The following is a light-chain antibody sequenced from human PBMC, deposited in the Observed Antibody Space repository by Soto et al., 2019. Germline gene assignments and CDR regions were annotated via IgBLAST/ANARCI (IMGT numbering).Light chain of an antibody. J-gene: IGKJ1*01. CDR2: DAS. CDR3: HQRQSWPRT. Sequence: EIVLTQSAGTLSLSPGERATLYCRASQSVSSYLAWYQQKPGQAPRLLIYDASNRATGIPARFSGSGSGTDFTLTINSLAPEDFAIYYCHQRQSWPRTFGQGTKVDIK. CDR1: QSVSSY. V-gene: IGKV3-11*01.